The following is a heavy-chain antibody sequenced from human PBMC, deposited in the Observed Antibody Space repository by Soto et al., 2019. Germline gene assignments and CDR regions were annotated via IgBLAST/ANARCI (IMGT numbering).Heavy chain of an antibody. Sequence: QMQLVQSGPEVKKPGTSVKVSCKTSGFTFSSSAVHWVRQARGHRLQWIGWIDVGSANANYAHLLQERVTISRDMATSTVYMELSTLRPEDTAGYYWATDVGGYIYGLARPWGPGTLGTVSS. CDR2: IDVGSANA. CDR3: ATDVGGYIYGLARP. CDR1: GFTFSSSA. D-gene: IGHD4-17*01. V-gene: IGHV1-58*01. J-gene: IGHJ5*02.